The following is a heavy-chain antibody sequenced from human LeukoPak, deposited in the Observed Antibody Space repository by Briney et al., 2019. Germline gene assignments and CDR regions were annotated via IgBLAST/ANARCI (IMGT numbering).Heavy chain of an antibody. V-gene: IGHV5-51*01. D-gene: IGHD3-22*01. CDR1: GYSFTSSW. CDR2: IYPGDSDN. CDR3: ARGAPAGYYYDSSGYYTD. Sequence: HGEPLKFSGKGSGYSFTSSWIGWVRQMPGKGLEGTGIIYPGDSDNRYSPSFQGQVTISGDKSISTAYLQWSRLKASDTAMYYCARGAPAGYYYDSSGYYTDWGQGTLVTVSS. J-gene: IGHJ4*02.